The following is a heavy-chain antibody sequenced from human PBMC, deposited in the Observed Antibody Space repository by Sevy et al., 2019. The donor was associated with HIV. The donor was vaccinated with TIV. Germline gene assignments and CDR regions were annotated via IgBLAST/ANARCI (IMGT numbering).Heavy chain of an antibody. CDR3: VASNTWEDN. J-gene: IGHJ4*02. CDR1: GFAFYDYS. V-gene: IGHV3-21*03. Sequence: GGSLRLSCAASGFAFYDYSMSWIRQAPGKGLEWVATLSFGCGKINYADSVKGRFTISRDNAKNTLSLQMNSLRVEDTAIYHCVASNTWEDNWGQGTLVTVSS. CDR2: LSFGCGKI. D-gene: IGHD2-2*01.